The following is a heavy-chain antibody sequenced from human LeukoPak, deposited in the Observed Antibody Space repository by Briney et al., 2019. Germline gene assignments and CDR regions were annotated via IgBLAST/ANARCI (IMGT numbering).Heavy chain of an antibody. D-gene: IGHD1-26*01. CDR2: INPNSGNT. CDR1: GYTFTGYY. CDR3: ARGLGSHEYWYFDL. J-gene: IGHJ2*01. Sequence: GASVKVSCKASGYTFTGYYMHWVRQAPGQGLEWMGWINPNSGNTGYAQKFQGRVTITRNTSISTAYMELSSLRSEDTAVYYCARGLGSHEYWYFDLWGRGTLVTVSS. V-gene: IGHV1-8*03.